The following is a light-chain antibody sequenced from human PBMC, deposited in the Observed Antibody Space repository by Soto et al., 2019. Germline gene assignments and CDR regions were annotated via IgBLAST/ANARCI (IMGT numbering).Light chain of an antibody. V-gene: IGKV3-15*01. Sequence: EIMMTQSPATVSVSPGERATLSCRASQSIRTNVAWYQQKPGQALRLLIYDASTRATGLSSRFSGSGSETEFTLTISSLQSEDVAIYYCQQYNDWPPLTFGGGTRLEI. J-gene: IGKJ4*01. CDR1: QSIRTN. CDR3: QQYNDWPPLT. CDR2: DAS.